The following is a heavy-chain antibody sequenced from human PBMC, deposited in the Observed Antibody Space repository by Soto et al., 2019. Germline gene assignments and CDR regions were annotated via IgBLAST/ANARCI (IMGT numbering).Heavy chain of an antibody. CDR2: MNPNTGNI. Sequence: QVQLVQSGAEVKKSGASVKVSCKASGYTFTSSDINWVRQATGQGLEWMGWMNPNTGNIGYTQRFQGRVSMTRNISITPADMELSGLKSDDTAVYYCARGRIVGAAFDYWGQGTLVTVSS. CDR3: ARGRIVGAAFDY. D-gene: IGHD1-26*01. V-gene: IGHV1-8*01. CDR1: GYTFTSSD. J-gene: IGHJ4*02.